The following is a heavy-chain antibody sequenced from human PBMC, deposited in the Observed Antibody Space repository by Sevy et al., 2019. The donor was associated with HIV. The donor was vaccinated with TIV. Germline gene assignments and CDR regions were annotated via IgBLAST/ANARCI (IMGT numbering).Heavy chain of an antibody. J-gene: IGHJ6*03. CDR2: MNPNSGNT. V-gene: IGHV1-8*03. CDR3: ARGRRTKNYSSGWPKTSYYMDV. CDR1: GYTFTSYD. Sequence: ASVKVSCKASGYTFTSYDINWVRQATGQGLEWMGWMNPNSGNTGYAQTFQGRVTITRNTSISTAYMELTSLRSEDTAVYYCARGRRTKNYSSGWPKTSYYMDVWGKGTTVTVSS. D-gene: IGHD6-19*01.